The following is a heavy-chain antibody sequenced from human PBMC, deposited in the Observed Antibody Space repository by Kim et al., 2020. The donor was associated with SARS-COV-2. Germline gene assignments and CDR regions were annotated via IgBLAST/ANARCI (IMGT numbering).Heavy chain of an antibody. CDR3: ARTRWYYDDSSGYFDY. V-gene: IGHV1-2*02. J-gene: IGHJ4*02. Sequence: KFQGRVTMTRDTSISTAYMELSRLRSDDTAVYYCARTRWYYDDSSGYFDYWGQGTLVTVSS. D-gene: IGHD3-22*01.